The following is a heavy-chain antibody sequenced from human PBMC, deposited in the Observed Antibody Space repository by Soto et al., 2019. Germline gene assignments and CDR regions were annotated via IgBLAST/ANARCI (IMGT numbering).Heavy chain of an antibody. CDR3: ARGRGLSGGYFDY. J-gene: IGHJ4*02. CDR2: INHSGST. Sequence: SETLSLTCAVYGGSFSGYYWSWIRQPPGKGLEWIGEINHSGSTNYNPSLKSRVTISVDTSKNQFSLKLSSVTAADTAVYYCARGRGLSGGYFDYWGQGTLVTVSS. CDR1: GGSFSGYY. D-gene: IGHD2-2*01. V-gene: IGHV4-34*01.